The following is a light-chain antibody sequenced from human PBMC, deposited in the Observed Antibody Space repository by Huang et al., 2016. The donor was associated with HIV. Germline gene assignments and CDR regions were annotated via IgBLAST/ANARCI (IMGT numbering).Light chain of an antibody. J-gene: IGKJ4*01. CDR2: DAS. Sequence: EIVLTQSPAALSLSPGDRATLSCRASQSVGSYLAWYQQKPGLAPRLLIYDASNRATGIPARFSVSGSGTDFTLTISSLEPEDFAFYFCQQRTSWSFGGGTKVEIK. CDR1: QSVGSY. CDR3: QQRTSWS. V-gene: IGKV3-11*01.